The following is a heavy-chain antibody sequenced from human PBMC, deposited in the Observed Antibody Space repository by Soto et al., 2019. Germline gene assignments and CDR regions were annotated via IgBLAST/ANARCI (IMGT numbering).Heavy chain of an antibody. CDR2: IYYSGST. J-gene: IGHJ4*02. CDR1: GGSISSSSYY. Sequence: PSETLSLTCTVSGGSISSSSYYWGWIRQPPGKGLEWIGSIYYSGSTYYNPSLKSRVTISVDTSKNQFSLKLSSVTAADTAVYYCASESYIAGATAGFDYWGQGTLVTVSS. CDR3: ASESYIAGATAGFDY. V-gene: IGHV4-39*01. D-gene: IGHD1-26*01.